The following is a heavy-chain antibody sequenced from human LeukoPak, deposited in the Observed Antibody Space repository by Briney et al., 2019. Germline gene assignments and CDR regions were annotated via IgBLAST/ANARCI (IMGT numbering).Heavy chain of an antibody. D-gene: IGHD6-13*01. V-gene: IGHV1-18*01. Sequence: ASVKVSCKASGYTFTSYGISWVRQAPGQGLEWMGWISAYNGNTNYAQKLQGRVTMTEDTSTDTAYMELSSLRSEDTAVYYCATSALRDSSSWYLYYYWGQGTLVTVSS. J-gene: IGHJ4*02. CDR1: GYTFTSYG. CDR2: ISAYNGNT. CDR3: ATSALRDSSSWYLYYY.